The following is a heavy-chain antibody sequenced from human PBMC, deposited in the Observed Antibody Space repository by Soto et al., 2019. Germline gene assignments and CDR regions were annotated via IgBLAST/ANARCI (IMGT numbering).Heavy chain of an antibody. CDR1: GFTFDDYA. D-gene: IGHD3-10*01. CDR2: INWNGENI. Sequence: EVQLVQSGGGLVQPGRSLRLSCAAAGFTFDDYAMHWVRQAPGKGLEWVSSINWNGENIFYADSVKGRFTVSRDNAKNSLSLQMNSLRLEETAFYYCPKGRGAAPAAANDYWGQGTLVTVSS. J-gene: IGHJ4*02. V-gene: IGHV3-9*01. CDR3: PKGRGAAPAAANDY.